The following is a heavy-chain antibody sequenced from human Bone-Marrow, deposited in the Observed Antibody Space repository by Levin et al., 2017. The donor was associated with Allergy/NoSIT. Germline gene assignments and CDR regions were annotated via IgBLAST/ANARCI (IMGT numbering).Heavy chain of an antibody. V-gene: IGHV3-23*01. CDR2: ISGSGVTT. D-gene: IGHD4-17*01. Sequence: PGGSLRLSCAASGFTFSSYAMSWVRQAPGKGLEWVSSISGSGVTTYYADSVKGRFTISRDNSKNTLSLQMNSLRAEDTAVYYCAKDGGVGLVTTLKFDYWGQGTLVTVSS. CDR1: GFTFSSYA. CDR3: AKDGGVGLVTTLKFDY. J-gene: IGHJ4*02.